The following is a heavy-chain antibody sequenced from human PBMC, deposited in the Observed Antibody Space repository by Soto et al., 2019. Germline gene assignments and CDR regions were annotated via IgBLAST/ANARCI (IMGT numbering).Heavy chain of an antibody. V-gene: IGHV1-18*01. CDR1: GYTFTSYG. J-gene: IGHJ6*02. D-gene: IGHD5-12*01. CDR2: ISAYNGNT. CDR3: ARVATIDYYYYYGMDV. Sequence: GASVKVSCKASGYTFTSYGISWVRRAPGQGLEWMGWISAYNGNTNYAQKLQGRVTMTTDTSTSTAYMELRSLRSDDTAVYYCARVATIDYYYYYGMDVWGQGTTVTVSS.